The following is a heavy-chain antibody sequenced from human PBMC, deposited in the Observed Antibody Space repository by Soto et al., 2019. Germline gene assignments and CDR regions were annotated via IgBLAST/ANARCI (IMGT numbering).Heavy chain of an antibody. Sequence: QVQLQESGPGLVKPSETLSLTCTVSGGSFKSGSYSWSWIRQPPRKGLECIGYVYHTGRTSYNPSLKSRVSISMDTSKNQFSLNLDSVTAADTAVYFCARDFAYFDSWGQGTLVTVSS. J-gene: IGHJ4*02. V-gene: IGHV4-61*01. CDR2: VYHTGRT. CDR3: ARDFAYFDS. CDR1: GGSFKSGSYS. D-gene: IGHD3-3*01.